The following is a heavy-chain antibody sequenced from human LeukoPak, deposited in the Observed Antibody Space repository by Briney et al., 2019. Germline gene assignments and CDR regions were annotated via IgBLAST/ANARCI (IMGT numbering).Heavy chain of an antibody. CDR3: AKVPKGAIAAAGWFDP. CDR1: GFTFSSYA. V-gene: IGHV3-23*01. J-gene: IGHJ5*02. D-gene: IGHD6-13*01. Sequence: GGSLRLSCAASGFTFSSYAMSWVRQAPGKGLEWVSAISGSGGSTYYADSVKGRFTISRDNSKNTLYLQMNSLRAEDTAVYYCAKVPKGAIAAAGWFDPWGQGTLVTVSS. CDR2: ISGSGGST.